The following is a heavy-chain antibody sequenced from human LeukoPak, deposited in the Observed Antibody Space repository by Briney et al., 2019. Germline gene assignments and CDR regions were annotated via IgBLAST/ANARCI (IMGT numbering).Heavy chain of an antibody. Sequence: KTGGSLRPSCAASGFTFSNAWMSWVRQAPGKGLEWVGRIKSKTDGGTTDYAAPVKGRFTISRDDSKNTLYLQMNSLKTEDTAVYYCTTDDVRYSGYDPETFDYWGQGTLVTVSS. CDR2: IKSKTDGGTT. V-gene: IGHV3-15*01. CDR1: GFTFSNAW. D-gene: IGHD5-12*01. CDR3: TTDDVRYSGYDPETFDY. J-gene: IGHJ4*02.